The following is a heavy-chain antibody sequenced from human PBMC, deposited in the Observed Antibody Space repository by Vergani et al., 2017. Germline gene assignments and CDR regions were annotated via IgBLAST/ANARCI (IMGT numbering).Heavy chain of an antibody. Sequence: QVQLQQWGAGLLKPSETLSLTCAVYGGSFSGYYWSWIRQPPGKGREGIGEINNSGSTNYNPSLKSRVTISVDTSKNQFSLKLSSVTAADTAVYYCARGPYTIFGMVIIGYYYYMDVWGKGTTVTVSS. D-gene: IGHD3-3*01. CDR3: ARGPYTIFGMVIIGYYYYMDV. J-gene: IGHJ6*03. V-gene: IGHV4-34*01. CDR2: INNSGST. CDR1: GGSFSGYY.